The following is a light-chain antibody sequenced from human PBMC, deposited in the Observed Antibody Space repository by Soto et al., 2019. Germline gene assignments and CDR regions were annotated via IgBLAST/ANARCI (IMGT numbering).Light chain of an antibody. J-gene: IGKJ3*01. CDR3: QQRSNWPVT. V-gene: IGKV3-11*01. CDR1: QSVSSY. CDR2: DAS. Sequence: EIVLTQSPATLSLSPGERATLSCRASQSVSSYLAWYQQKPGQAPRLLIYDASNRATGIPARFSGSGSGTDFTLTISSREPEDCAVYYGQQRSNWPVTFGPGTKVDIK.